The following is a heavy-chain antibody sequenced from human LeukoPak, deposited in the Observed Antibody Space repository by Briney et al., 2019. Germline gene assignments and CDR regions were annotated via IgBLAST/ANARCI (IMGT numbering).Heavy chain of an antibody. CDR2: IYSGGTR. CDR1: GFTARSNY. Sequence: PGGSLRLSCAVSGFTARSNYISWVRQAPGKGLEWVSVIYSGGTRHYGDSVKDRFTISRDNSKNTVYLQMDSLRVEDTAVYYCARGLMRGFESWGQGTLVTVSS. CDR3: ARGLMRGFES. J-gene: IGHJ5*01. D-gene: IGHD2-8*01. V-gene: IGHV3-66*01.